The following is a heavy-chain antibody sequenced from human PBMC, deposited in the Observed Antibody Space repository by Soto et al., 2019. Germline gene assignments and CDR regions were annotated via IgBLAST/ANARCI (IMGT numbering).Heavy chain of an antibody. Sequence: PSETLSLTCTACGGSISNYYWSWIRQPPGKGLEWIGYIYYSGSTNYNPSLKSRVTISVDTSKNQFSLKLSSVTAADTAVYYCARRYGGTFDYWGQGTLVTVSS. CDR3: ARRYGGTFDY. J-gene: IGHJ4*02. CDR2: IYYSGST. CDR1: GGSISNYY. D-gene: IGHD2-15*01. V-gene: IGHV4-59*08.